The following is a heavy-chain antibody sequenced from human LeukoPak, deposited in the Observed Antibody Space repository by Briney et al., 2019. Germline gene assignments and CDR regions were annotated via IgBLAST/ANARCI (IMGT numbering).Heavy chain of an antibody. J-gene: IGHJ4*02. CDR1: GASLSETS. V-gene: IGHV1-24*01. Sequence: ASVKVSCKVSGASLSETSIHWVRQAPGQWLEWMGGFDPEDGESIFAQRFQGRFSMTEDTSTDTAYMELRSLRPEDTAVYYCATADKWEPLDYWGQGTLVTVSS. CDR3: ATADKWEPLDY. CDR2: FDPEDGES. D-gene: IGHD1-26*01.